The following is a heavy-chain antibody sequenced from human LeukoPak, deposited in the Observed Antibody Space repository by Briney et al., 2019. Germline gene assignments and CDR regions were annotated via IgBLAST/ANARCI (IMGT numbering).Heavy chain of an antibody. CDR3: ARQGYYSDSSGYNWFDP. D-gene: IGHD3-22*01. CDR1: GYSFTSYW. J-gene: IGHJ5*02. V-gene: IGHV5-51*01. CDR2: IYPGDSDT. Sequence: GESLKISCKGSGYSFTSYWIGWVRQMPGKGLEWMGIIYPGDSDTRYSSSFQGQVTISADKSISTAYLQWSSLKASDTAMYYCARQGYYSDSSGYNWFDPWGQGTLVTVSS.